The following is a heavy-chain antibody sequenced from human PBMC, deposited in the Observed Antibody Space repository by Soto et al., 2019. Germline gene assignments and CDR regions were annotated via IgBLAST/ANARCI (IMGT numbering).Heavy chain of an antibody. CDR1: GFTLSHYW. CDR3: EGSNSGCFDY. Sequence: PGGSLRLSCAASGFTLSHYWMHWVRQVPGRGLVWVSRLKYDGTTTSYADSVKGRFTISRDNAKNTVYLQMSSLRAEDTATYYCEGSNSGCFDYWGQGTVVTVSS. J-gene: IGHJ4*02. CDR2: LKYDGTTT. V-gene: IGHV3-74*01. D-gene: IGHD1-7*01.